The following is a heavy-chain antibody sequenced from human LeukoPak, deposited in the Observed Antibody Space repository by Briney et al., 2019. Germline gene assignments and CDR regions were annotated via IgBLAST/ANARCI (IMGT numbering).Heavy chain of an antibody. CDR1: RYTFTGYY. CDR3: ARDLKGYSDSSGYLPLGY. CDR2: INPNSGGT. Sequence: ASVKVSCKASRYTFTGYYMHWVRQAPGQGLEWMGWINPNSGGTNYAQKFQGRVAMTRDMSTSTVYMQLSSLRSGDTAVYYCARDLKGYSDSSGYLPLGYWGQGTLVTVSS. J-gene: IGHJ4*02. D-gene: IGHD3-22*01. V-gene: IGHV1-2*02.